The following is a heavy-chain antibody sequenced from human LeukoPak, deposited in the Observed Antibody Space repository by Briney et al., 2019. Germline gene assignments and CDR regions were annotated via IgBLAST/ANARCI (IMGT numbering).Heavy chain of an antibody. J-gene: IGHJ4*02. CDR2: ISSSSTYI. Sequence: PGGSLRLSCAASGFTFSSYSMNWVRQAPGKGLEWVSSISSSSTYIYYADSVKGRFTISRDNAKNSLYLQMNSLRAEDTAVYYCARDRVPLAAAGFDYWGQGTLVTVSS. CDR1: GFTFSSYS. D-gene: IGHD6-25*01. V-gene: IGHV3-21*01. CDR3: ARDRVPLAAAGFDY.